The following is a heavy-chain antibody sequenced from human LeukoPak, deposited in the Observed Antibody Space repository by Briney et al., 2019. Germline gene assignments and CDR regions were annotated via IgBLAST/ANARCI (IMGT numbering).Heavy chain of an antibody. CDR2: IWYDGSNK. CDR1: GFTFSSYG. CDR3: ARDRPYYYDSSGYYPYYYYYYGMDV. D-gene: IGHD3-22*01. J-gene: IGHJ6*02. Sequence: PGGSLRLSCAASGFTFSSYGMHWVRQAPGKGLESVAVIWYDGSNKYYADSVKGRFTISRDNSKNTLYLQMNSLRAEDTAVYYCARDRPYYYDSSGYYPYYYYYYGMDVWGQGTTVTVSS. V-gene: IGHV3-33*01.